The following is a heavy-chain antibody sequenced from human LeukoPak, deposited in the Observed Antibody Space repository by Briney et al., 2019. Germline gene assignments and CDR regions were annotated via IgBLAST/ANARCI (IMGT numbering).Heavy chain of an antibody. Sequence: GGSLRLSCAASGFTFSSYAMRWVRQAPGKGLEWVSAISGSGGSTYYADSVKGRFTISRDNSKNTLYLQMNSLRAEDTAVYYCAKVYDSSGYYSFFDYWGQGTLVTVSS. CDR1: GFTFSSYA. CDR2: ISGSGGST. J-gene: IGHJ4*02. CDR3: AKVYDSSGYYSFFDY. V-gene: IGHV3-23*01. D-gene: IGHD3-22*01.